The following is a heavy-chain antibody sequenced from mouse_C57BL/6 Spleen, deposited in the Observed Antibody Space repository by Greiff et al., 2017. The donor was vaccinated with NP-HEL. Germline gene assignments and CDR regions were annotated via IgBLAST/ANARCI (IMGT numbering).Heavy chain of an antibody. CDR2: FYPGSGSI. V-gene: IGHV1-62-2*01. J-gene: IGHJ2*01. D-gene: IGHD3-2*02. CDR1: GYTFTEYT. CDR3: AGREVVDSSGSFDY. Sequence: QVQLKESGAELVKPGASVKLSCKASGYTFTEYTIHWVKQRPGQGLEWIGWFYPGSGSIKYNEKFKDKATLTADKSSSTVYMELSRLTSEDSAVYFCAGREVVDSSGSFDYWGQGTTLTVSS.